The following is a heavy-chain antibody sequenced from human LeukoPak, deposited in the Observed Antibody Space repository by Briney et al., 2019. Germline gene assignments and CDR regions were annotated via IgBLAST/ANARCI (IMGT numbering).Heavy chain of an antibody. V-gene: IGHV3-23*01. CDR3: ARSVRGYSGYDFQCASFGY. D-gene: IGHD5-12*01. J-gene: IGHJ4*02. Sequence: GGSLRLSCAASGFTFSSYAMSWVRQAPGKGLEWVSAISGSGGSTYYADSVKGRFTISRDNSKNTLYLQMNSLRAEDTAVYYCARSVRGYSGYDFQCASFGYWGQGTLVTVSS. CDR2: ISGSGGST. CDR1: GFTFSSYA.